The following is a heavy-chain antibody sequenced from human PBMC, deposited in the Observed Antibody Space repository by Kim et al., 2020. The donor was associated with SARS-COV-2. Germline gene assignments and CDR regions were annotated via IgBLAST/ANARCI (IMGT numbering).Heavy chain of an antibody. D-gene: IGHD6-13*01. Sequence: KGRVTMSVDTSKNQFSLRLSSVTAADTAVYYCARDLRAAAGRIGNNWFDPWGQGTLVTVSS. V-gene: IGHV4-4*06. J-gene: IGHJ5*02. CDR3: ARDLRAAAGRIGNNWFDP.